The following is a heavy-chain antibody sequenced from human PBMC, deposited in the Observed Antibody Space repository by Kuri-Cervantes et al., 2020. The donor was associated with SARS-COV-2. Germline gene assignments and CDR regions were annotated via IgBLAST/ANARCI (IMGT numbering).Heavy chain of an antibody. CDR1: GFIFSSYG. J-gene: IGHJ4*02. Sequence: GESLKISWAASGFIFSSYGMHWVRQAPGKGLEWVAFIRYEGSNKYYADSVKGRFTISRDNSKNTLYLQMNSLRAEDTAVYYCAKDPCIAGGGGSCYERDWNYFDYWGQGTLVTVSS. D-gene: IGHD2-15*01. V-gene: IGHV3-30*02. CDR3: AKDPCIAGGGGSCYERDWNYFDY. CDR2: IRYEGSNK.